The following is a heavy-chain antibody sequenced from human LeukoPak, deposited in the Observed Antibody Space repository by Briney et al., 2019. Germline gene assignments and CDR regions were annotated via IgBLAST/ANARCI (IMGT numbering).Heavy chain of an antibody. D-gene: IGHD3-3*01. CDR1: GFTFTTYA. J-gene: IGHJ4*02. CDR2: ISGSGGST. Sequence: GGSLRLSCAGSGFTFTTYAMSWVRQAPGKGLEWISAISGSGGSTYYADSVKGRFTISRDNSKNTLYLQMNSLRAEDTALYYCAKDAKRNYDFWDRFDYWGQGTLVTVSS. CDR3: AKDAKRNYDFWDRFDY. V-gene: IGHV3-23*01.